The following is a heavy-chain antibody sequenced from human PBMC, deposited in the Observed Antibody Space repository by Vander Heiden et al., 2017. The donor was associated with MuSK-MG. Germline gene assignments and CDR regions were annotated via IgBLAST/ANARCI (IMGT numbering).Heavy chain of an antibody. CDR1: GYSIRSGYY. CDR2: IYRDGST. Sequence: QVQLQESGPGLVKPSETLSLTCTVSGYSIRSGYYWGWLRQPPGKGLEWIATIYRDGSTYDNPSLKSRVTISLDTAKNQFSMRMTSVTAADTAVYYVARGVTLGGSDFWGQGTMVTVYS. V-gene: IGHV4-38-2*02. CDR3: ARGVTLGGSDF. J-gene: IGHJ4*02. D-gene: IGHD2-15*01.